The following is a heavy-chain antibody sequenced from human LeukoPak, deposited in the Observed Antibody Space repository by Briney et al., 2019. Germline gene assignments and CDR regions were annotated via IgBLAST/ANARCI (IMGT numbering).Heavy chain of an antibody. Sequence: GGSLRLSCAASGFTFSSYGMHWVRQAPGKGLEWVAVISYDGSNKYYADSVKGRFTISRDNSKNTLYLQMNSVRAEDTAVYYCAEEGGWFGELITYFDYWGQGTLVTVSS. D-gene: IGHD3-10*01. CDR2: ISYDGSNK. V-gene: IGHV3-30*18. CDR1: GFTFSSYG. J-gene: IGHJ4*02. CDR3: AEEGGWFGELITYFDY.